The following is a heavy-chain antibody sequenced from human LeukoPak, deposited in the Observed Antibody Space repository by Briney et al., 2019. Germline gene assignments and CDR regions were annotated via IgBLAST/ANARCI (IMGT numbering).Heavy chain of an antibody. J-gene: IGHJ4*02. D-gene: IGHD3-3*01. CDR2: LYSGGST. Sequence: GGSLRLSCAASGFTVGDKYMSWVRQAPGKGLEWVSVLYSGGSTYYADSVKGRFTISRDNSKNTLYLQMDSLRAEDTAMYYCARELDRSGYILAYWGQGTLVTVSS. CDR1: GFTVGDKY. CDR3: ARELDRSGYILAY. V-gene: IGHV3-53*01.